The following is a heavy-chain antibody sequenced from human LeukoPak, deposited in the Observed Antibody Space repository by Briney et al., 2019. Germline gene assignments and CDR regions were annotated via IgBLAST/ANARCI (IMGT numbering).Heavy chain of an antibody. Sequence: GGSLRLSCAASRFTFSSFGMNWVRQAPGKGLEWVSVTYTGGSTNYADSVKGRFSISRDNSKNTLYLQMNSLRAEDTAVYYCARVDVVTVGKNAFDIWGQGTMVTVSS. CDR2: TYTGGST. CDR3: ARVDVVTVGKNAFDI. CDR1: RFTFSSFG. J-gene: IGHJ3*02. V-gene: IGHV3-53*01. D-gene: IGHD4-23*01.